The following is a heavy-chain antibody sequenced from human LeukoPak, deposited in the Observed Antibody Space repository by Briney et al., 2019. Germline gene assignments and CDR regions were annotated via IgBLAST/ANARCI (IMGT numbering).Heavy chain of an antibody. CDR3: AREGDGYNTDY. CDR2: IYSDGSST. Sequence: GGSLRLSCAASGFTLSNAWMNWVRQAPGKGLVWVSRIYSDGSSTSYADSVKGRFTISRDNAKNTLYLQMNSLRAEDTAVYYCAREGDGYNTDYWGQGTLVTVSS. J-gene: IGHJ4*02. V-gene: IGHV3-74*01. CDR1: GFTLSNAW. D-gene: IGHD5-24*01.